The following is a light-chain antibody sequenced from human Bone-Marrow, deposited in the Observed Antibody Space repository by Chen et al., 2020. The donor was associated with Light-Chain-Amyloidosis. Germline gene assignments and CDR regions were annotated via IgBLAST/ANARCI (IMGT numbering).Light chain of an antibody. J-gene: IGLJ3*02. CDR3: QSYQGSSQGV. V-gene: IGLV6-57*01. Sequence: NFMLTQPHSVSESPGKTVIISCTRSSGSIATNYVQWYQQRPGSSPTTVFYEDDQRPSGVPDRFSGSIDRSSNAASLTIYGLKTEDEADYYCQSYQGSSQGVFGGGTKLTVL. CDR2: EDD. CDR1: SGSIATNY.